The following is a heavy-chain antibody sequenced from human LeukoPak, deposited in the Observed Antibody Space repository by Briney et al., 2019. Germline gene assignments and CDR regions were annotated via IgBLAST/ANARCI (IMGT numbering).Heavy chain of an antibody. CDR2: INPTGGST. Sequence: GASVNVSCKASGYTFPSYFMHWVRQAPGQGLEWMGIINPTGGSTTYAQKFQGRVTITRDTSTSTVYMELSSLRSDDTAVYYCARTAARRFDYWGQGTLVTVSS. V-gene: IGHV1-46*01. CDR1: GYTFPSYF. CDR3: ARTAARRFDY. D-gene: IGHD6-6*01. J-gene: IGHJ4*02.